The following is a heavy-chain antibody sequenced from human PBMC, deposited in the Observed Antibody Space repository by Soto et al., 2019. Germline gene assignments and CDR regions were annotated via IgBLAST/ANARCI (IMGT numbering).Heavy chain of an antibody. CDR3: ARVSYSSGWSDHDY. Sequence: SETLSLTCTVSGGSISSSSYYWGWIRQPPGKGLEWIGSIYYSGSTYYNPSLKSRVTISVDTSKNQFSLKLSSVTAADTAVYYCARVSYSSGWSDHDYWGQGTLVTVSS. CDR1: GGSISSSSYY. D-gene: IGHD6-19*01. CDR2: IYYSGST. V-gene: IGHV4-39*01. J-gene: IGHJ4*02.